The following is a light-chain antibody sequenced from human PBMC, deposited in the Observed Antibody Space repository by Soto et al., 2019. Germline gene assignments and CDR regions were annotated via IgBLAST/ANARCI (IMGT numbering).Light chain of an antibody. CDR1: QSVSSNY. Sequence: EIVLTQSPGTLSLSRGDRVTLSCRASQSVSSNYLAWYQEKPGQATRLLISATSSRATGLPDRFSGSGSGTDFTLTISRLEPEDFETYYCQQYGDYNSPRYSFGQGTRLDI. V-gene: IGKV3-20*01. CDR2: ATS. CDR3: QQYGDYNSPRYS. J-gene: IGKJ2*03.